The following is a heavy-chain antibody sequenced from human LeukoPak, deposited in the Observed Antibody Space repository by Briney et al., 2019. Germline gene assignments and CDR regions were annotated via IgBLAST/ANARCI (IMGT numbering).Heavy chain of an antibody. D-gene: IGHD3-22*01. Sequence: SENLSLTCTVSDGSISNYYWSWIRQPAGKGLEWIGRIYVSGTTKYNPSLNPSLKSRVTMSVDTSKNQFSLKMYSVTAADTAVYYCARDRYDSVYNWFDPWGQGILVTVSS. CDR3: ARDRYDSVYNWFDP. CDR1: DGSISNYY. J-gene: IGHJ5*02. V-gene: IGHV4-4*07. CDR2: IYVSGTT.